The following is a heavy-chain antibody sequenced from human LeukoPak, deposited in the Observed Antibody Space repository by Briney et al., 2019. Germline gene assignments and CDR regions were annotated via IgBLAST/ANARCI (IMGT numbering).Heavy chain of an antibody. CDR3: ASGRKYTYGFPGDYYYYMDV. J-gene: IGHJ6*03. CDR2: MSYSGST. D-gene: IGHD5-18*01. V-gene: IGHV4-39*07. Sequence: PSETLSLTCTVSGGSISSSIYYWGWIRQPPGKGLEWIGSMSYSGSTYYNPSLKSRVTMSVDTSKNQFSLELSSVTAADTAVYYCASGRKYTYGFPGDYYYYMDVWGKGTTVTISS. CDR1: GGSISSSIYY.